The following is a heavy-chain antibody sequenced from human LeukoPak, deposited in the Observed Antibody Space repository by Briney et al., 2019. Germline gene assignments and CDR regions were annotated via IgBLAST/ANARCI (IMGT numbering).Heavy chain of an antibody. CDR3: ARGRRDGYSGPWYFDL. Sequence: KPSETLSLTCAVYGGSFSGYYWSWLRQPPGKGLEWLGEINHSGSTNYNPSLKSRVTISVDTSKNQFSLKLSSVTAADTAVYYCARGRRDGYSGPWYFDLWGRGTLVTVSS. J-gene: IGHJ2*01. V-gene: IGHV4-34*01. CDR1: GGSFSGYY. CDR2: INHSGST. D-gene: IGHD5-24*01.